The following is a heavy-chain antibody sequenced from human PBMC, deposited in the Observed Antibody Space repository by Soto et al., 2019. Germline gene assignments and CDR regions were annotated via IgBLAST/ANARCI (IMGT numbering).Heavy chain of an antibody. CDR2: IYYSGST. CDR3: ARGVDYDFWSGYSTHDYYYYGMDV. J-gene: IGHJ6*02. Sequence: SETLSLTCTVSGVSISSYYWSWIRQPPGKGLEWIGYIYYSGSTNYNPSLKSRVTISVDTSKNQFSLKLSSVTAADTAVYYCARGVDYDFWSGYSTHDYYYYGMDVWGQGTTVTVSS. CDR1: GVSISSYY. D-gene: IGHD3-3*01. V-gene: IGHV4-59*01.